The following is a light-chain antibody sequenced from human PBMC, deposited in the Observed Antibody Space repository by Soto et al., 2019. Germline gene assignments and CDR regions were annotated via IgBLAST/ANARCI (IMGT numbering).Light chain of an antibody. CDR2: DAS. V-gene: IGKV1-5*01. Sequence: DIQMTQSPSTLSASVRDRVTITCRASQSISSWLAWYQQKPGKAPKLLIYDASSLESGVPSRFSGSGSGTEFTLTISSLQTDDFATYYCQQNNFYFGRGTKVDIK. J-gene: IGKJ3*01. CDR3: QQNNFY. CDR1: QSISSW.